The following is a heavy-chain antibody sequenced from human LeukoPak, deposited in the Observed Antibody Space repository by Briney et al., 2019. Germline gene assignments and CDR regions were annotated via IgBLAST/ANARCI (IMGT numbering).Heavy chain of an antibody. CDR3: ARDRGGITIFGVASYYFDY. D-gene: IGHD3-3*01. J-gene: IGHJ4*02. V-gene: IGHV4-39*07. Sequence: PSETLSLTCTVSGGSISSSSYYWGWIRQPPGKGLEWIGSIYYSGSTYYNPSLKSRVTISVDTSKNQFSLKLSSVTAADTAVYYCARDRGGITIFGVASYYFDYWGQGTLVTVSS. CDR1: GGSISSSSYY. CDR2: IYYSGST.